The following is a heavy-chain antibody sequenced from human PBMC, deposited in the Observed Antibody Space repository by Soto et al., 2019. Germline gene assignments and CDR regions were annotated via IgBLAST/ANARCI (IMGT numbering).Heavy chain of an antibody. D-gene: IGHD1-26*01. CDR2: IYSGGST. Sequence: GGSLRLSCAASGFTVSSNYMSWVRQAPGKGLEWVSVIYSGGSTYYADSMKGRFTISRDNSKNTLYLQMNSLRAEDTAVYYCARAYSGSYPFDYWGQGTLVTVSS. CDR3: ARAYSGSYPFDY. V-gene: IGHV3-66*01. CDR1: GFTVSSNY. J-gene: IGHJ4*02.